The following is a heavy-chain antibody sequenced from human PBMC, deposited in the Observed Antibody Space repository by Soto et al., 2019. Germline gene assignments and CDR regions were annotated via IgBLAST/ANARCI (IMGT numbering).Heavy chain of an antibody. CDR1: GGTFSSYA. J-gene: IGHJ6*02. CDR3: ARHVPAAGYYYGMDV. D-gene: IGHD2-2*01. V-gene: IGHV1-69*12. Sequence: QVQLVQSGAEVKKPGSSVKVSCKASGGTFSSYAISWVRQAPGQGLEWMGGIIPIFGTADYAQMFQGRVTITADESTSTAYMELSSLRFEDTAVYYCARHVPAAGYYYGMDVWGQGTTVTVSS. CDR2: IIPIFGTA.